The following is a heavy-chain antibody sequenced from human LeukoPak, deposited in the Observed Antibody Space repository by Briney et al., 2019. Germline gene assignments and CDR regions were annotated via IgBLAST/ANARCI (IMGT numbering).Heavy chain of an antibody. D-gene: IGHD3-22*01. V-gene: IGHV4-59*01. Sequence: SETLSLTCTVSGGSISSYYWSWIRQPPGKGLEWIGYIYYSGSTNYNPSLKSRVTISVDTSKNQFSLKLSSVTAADTAVYYCAREATDYYDSSGYYYLNAFDIWGQGTMVTVSS. CDR2: IYYSGST. CDR3: AREATDYYDSSGYYYLNAFDI. J-gene: IGHJ3*02. CDR1: GGSISSYY.